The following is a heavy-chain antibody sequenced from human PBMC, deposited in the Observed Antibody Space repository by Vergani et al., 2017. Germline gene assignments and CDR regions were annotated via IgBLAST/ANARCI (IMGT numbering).Heavy chain of an antibody. Sequence: QVHLVESGGGVVQPGRSLTLSCSASGFTFSSYGMHWVRQAPGKGLEWVACIWYDGSNKRYVESVKGRFTISRDNSKNTVYLQMNSLRADDTAVYYCARDFRVGATILDFWGQGALVTVTS. CDR1: GFTFSSYG. D-gene: IGHD3-10*01. CDR3: ARDFRVGATILDF. J-gene: IGHJ4*02. V-gene: IGHV3-33*01. CDR2: IWYDGSNK.